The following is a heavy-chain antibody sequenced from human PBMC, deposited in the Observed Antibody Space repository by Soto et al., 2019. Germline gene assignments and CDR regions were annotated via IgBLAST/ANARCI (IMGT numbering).Heavy chain of an antibody. J-gene: IGHJ4*02. CDR3: ARLDSSSWAFDY. CDR2: INSDGSDT. D-gene: IGHD6-13*01. CDR1: GFTFSSYW. V-gene: IGHV3-74*01. Sequence: EMQLVESGGGLVQPGGSLRLSCAASGFTFSSYWMNWVCQGPGKGLVWVSRINSDGSDTSYADSVKGRFTISRDNAKNTLYLQMNSLRAEDTAVYYCARLDSSSWAFDYWGQGTLVTVSS.